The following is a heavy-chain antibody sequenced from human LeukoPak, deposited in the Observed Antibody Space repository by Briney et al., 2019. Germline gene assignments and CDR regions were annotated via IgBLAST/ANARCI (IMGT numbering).Heavy chain of an antibody. CDR1: GGSISSRDYS. CDR3: ARGQGKRSSFLAPARWFQH. J-gene: IGHJ1*01. Sequence: PSETLSLTCAVSGGSISSRDYSWSWIRLPPGKGLEWIGSVYHSGSTNYNPSLKSRVTISVDTSKNQFSLKLSSVTAADTAVYYCARGQGKRSSFLAPARWFQHWGQGTLVTVSS. V-gene: IGHV4-30-2*01. CDR2: VYHSGST. D-gene: IGHD4-23*01.